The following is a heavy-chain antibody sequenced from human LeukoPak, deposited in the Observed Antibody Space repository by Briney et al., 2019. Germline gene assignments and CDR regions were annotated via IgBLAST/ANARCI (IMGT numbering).Heavy chain of an antibody. CDR2: INNDETTT. Sequence: TGGSLRLSCAASGFTFSRYWMHWVRQAPGKGLVWVSRINNDETTTSYADSVRGRFTISRDNAKNSLYLQMNSLRAEDTAVYYCARELYDILDYFDYWGQGTLVTVSS. V-gene: IGHV3-74*01. D-gene: IGHD3-9*01. CDR1: GFTFSRYW. J-gene: IGHJ4*02. CDR3: ARELYDILDYFDY.